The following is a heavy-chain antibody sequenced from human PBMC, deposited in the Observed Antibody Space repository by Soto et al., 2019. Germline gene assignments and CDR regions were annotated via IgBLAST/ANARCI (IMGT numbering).Heavy chain of an antibody. V-gene: IGHV6-1*01. CDR3: ARDPYYDILTGYYRYYYGMDV. D-gene: IGHD3-9*01. Sequence: QVQLQQSGPGLVKPSQTLSLTCAISGDSVSSNSAAWNWIRQSPSRGLEWLGRTYYRSKWYNDYTVSVKSRITINPDTSKNQFSLQLNSVTPEDTAVYYCARDPYYDILTGYYRYYYGMDVWGQGTTVTVSS. J-gene: IGHJ6*02. CDR2: TYYRSKWYN. CDR1: GDSVSSNSAA.